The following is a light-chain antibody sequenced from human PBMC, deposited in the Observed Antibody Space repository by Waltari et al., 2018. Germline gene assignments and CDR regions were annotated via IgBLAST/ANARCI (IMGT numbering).Light chain of an antibody. CDR1: QRISTY. Sequence: DIQMTQSPSSLSASVGDRVTITCRASQRISTYLNWYQQKPGKAPKLLISAVSNLQSGVPSRSTGSGSWTDFTLTINSLQPEDFATYYCQQSYRTPFTFGPGTKVDI. CDR3: QQSYRTPFT. J-gene: IGKJ3*01. V-gene: IGKV1-39*01. CDR2: AVS.